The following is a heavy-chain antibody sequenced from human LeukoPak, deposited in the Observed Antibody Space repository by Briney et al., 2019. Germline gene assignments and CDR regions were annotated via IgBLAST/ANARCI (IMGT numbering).Heavy chain of an antibody. CDR1: GYSFTSCW. J-gene: IGHJ4*02. V-gene: IGHV5-51*01. D-gene: IGHD6-6*01. Sequence: GESLKISCKGSGYSFTSCWIGWVRLMPGKGLEWMGIIYPVDSDTRYSPSFQGQVTISADRSISTAYLQWSSLKASDTAMYFCARWAYSSSSPDYWGQGTLVTVSS. CDR3: ARWAYSSSSPDY. CDR2: IYPVDSDT.